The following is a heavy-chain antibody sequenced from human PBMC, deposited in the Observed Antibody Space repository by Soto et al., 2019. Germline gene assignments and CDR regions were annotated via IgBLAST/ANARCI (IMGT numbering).Heavy chain of an antibody. CDR3: ATDGIGYCSGGSCYYNWFDP. Sequence: QVQLVESGGGVVQPGRSLRLSCAASGFTFSSYGMHWVRQAPGKGLEWVAVISYDGSNKYYADSVKGRFTISRDNSKNTLYLQMNSLRAEDPAVYYCATDGIGYCSGGSCYYNWFDPWGQGTLVTVSS. D-gene: IGHD2-15*01. J-gene: IGHJ5*02. CDR2: ISYDGSNK. CDR1: GFTFSSYG. V-gene: IGHV3-30*03.